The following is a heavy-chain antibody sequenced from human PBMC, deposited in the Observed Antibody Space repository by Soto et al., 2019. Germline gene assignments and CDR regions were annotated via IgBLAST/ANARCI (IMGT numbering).Heavy chain of an antibody. D-gene: IGHD1-1*01. Sequence: ASVKVSCKXSGGTFSSHGIAWVRQVPGQGLEWVGGIMPTFGSATYAPRFQGRVTISADKSTSTAYMELRSLRSEDTAVYYCATERSAQYFDYWGQGTLVTVSS. CDR1: GGTFSSHG. CDR3: ATERSAQYFDY. J-gene: IGHJ4*02. CDR2: IMPTFGSA. V-gene: IGHV1-69*06.